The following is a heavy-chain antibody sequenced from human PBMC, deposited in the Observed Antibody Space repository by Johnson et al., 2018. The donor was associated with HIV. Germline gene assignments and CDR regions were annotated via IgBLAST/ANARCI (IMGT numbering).Heavy chain of an antibody. CDR2: IKCDGSEK. J-gene: IGHJ3*02. CDR3: ARARNWNDDDAFDI. CDR1: GFTFDDYG. Sequence: VQLVESGGGVVRPGGSLRLSCAASGFTFDDYGMSWVRQAPGKGLEWVADIKCDGSEKYYVDSVKGRLTISRDNAKNSLYLQVNSLRAEDMTVYYCARARNWNDDDAFDIWGQGTMVTVSS. V-gene: IGHV3-52*01. D-gene: IGHD1-1*01.